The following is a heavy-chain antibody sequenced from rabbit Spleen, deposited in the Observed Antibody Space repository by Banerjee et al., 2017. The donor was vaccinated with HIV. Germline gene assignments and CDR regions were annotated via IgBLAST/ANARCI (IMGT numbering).Heavy chain of an antibody. D-gene: IGHD4-1*01. CDR2: INTATGKD. J-gene: IGHJ4*01. CDR3: ARDLAGAIGWNFYL. V-gene: IGHV1S40*01. CDR1: GFSFSSRYY. Sequence: QSLEESGGGLVQPEGSLTLTCTASGFSFSSRYYICWVRQAPGKGLEWIACINTATGKDVYANWVNGRFTISRTSSTTVTLQMTSLAAADTATYFCARDLAGAIGWNFYLWGPGTLVTVS.